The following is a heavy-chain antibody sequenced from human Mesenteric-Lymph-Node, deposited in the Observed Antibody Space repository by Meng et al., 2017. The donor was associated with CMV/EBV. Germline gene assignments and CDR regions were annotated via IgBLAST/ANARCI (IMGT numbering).Heavy chain of an antibody. CDR3: TRLDSSTWYNV. V-gene: IGHV3-15*01. D-gene: IGHD2-2*01. Sequence: CAVSGITFTSAWMSWVRQAPGKGVECVGRIKSKADGGSSDYSAPVKGRFTISRDDSKNTLYLQMNSLNSDDTAVYYCTRLDSSTWYNVWGQGTLVTVSS. CDR2: IKSKADGGSS. J-gene: IGHJ4*02. CDR1: GITFTSAW.